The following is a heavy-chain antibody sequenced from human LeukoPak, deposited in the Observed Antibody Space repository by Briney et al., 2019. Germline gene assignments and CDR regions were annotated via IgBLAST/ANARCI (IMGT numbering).Heavy chain of an antibody. J-gene: IGHJ4*02. D-gene: IGHD3-22*01. CDR3: ARAYYYDSSLLDY. Sequence: SETLSLTCTVSGGSINSNYWSWIRQPAGKGLEWIGRIYTSGSTNYNPSLKSRVTISVDTSKNQFSLKLSSVTAADTAVYYCARAYYYDSSLLDYWGQGTLVTVSS. CDR1: GGSINSNY. CDR2: IYTSGST. V-gene: IGHV4-4*07.